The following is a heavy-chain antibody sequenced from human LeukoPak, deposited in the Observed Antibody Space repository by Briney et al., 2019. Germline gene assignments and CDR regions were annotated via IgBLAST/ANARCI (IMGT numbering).Heavy chain of an antibody. Sequence: GALRLSCAASGFIFSTYVMSWVRQAPGKGLEWVSAISGSGDGTYYADSVKGRFTISRDNAKNTLNLQMNSLRAEDTAVYYCARDLGQYYDTSDNWFDPWGQGTLVTVSS. CDR3: ARDLGQYYDTSDNWFDP. CDR1: GFIFSTYV. J-gene: IGHJ5*02. V-gene: IGHV3-23*01. CDR2: ISGSGDGT. D-gene: IGHD3-22*01.